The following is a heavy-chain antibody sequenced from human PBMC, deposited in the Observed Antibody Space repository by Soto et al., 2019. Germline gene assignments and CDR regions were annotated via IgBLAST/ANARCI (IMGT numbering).Heavy chain of an antibody. D-gene: IGHD3-22*01. V-gene: IGHV3-21*01. Sequence: PGWPLRLSCTVSGFAFNNYGINLVRQAPGKGLEWVSSISKSDYTYYSDSVKGRFAISRDNAKRSVSLQMNTLRVEDTAVYYCAREDSIIIQAVSEFWGKGTLVTVSS. CDR1: GFAFNNYG. CDR3: AREDSIIIQAVSEF. CDR2: ISKSDYT. J-gene: IGHJ4*02.